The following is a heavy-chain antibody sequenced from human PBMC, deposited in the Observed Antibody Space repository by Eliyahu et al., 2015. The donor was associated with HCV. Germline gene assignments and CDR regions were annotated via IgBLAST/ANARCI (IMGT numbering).Heavy chain of an antibody. Sequence: QVQLVESGGGLVKPGGSLRLSCAASGFTFSXYYLSLXPXAPGKGLEWVSYISSSSSYTNYADSVKGRFTISRDNAKNSLYLQMNSLRAEDTAVYYCARGLGYCSGGSCRSPAPVHYWYFDLWGRGTLVTVSS. V-gene: IGHV3-11*06. CDR2: ISSSSSYT. CDR1: GFTFSXYY. J-gene: IGHJ2*01. CDR3: ARGLGYCSGGSCRSPAPVHYWYFDL. D-gene: IGHD2-15*01.